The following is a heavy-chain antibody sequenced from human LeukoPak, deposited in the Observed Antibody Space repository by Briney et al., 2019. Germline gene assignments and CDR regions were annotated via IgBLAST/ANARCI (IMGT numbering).Heavy chain of an antibody. V-gene: IGHV4-4*07. CDR2: IYVSGST. CDR3: ARDPSAVAGFFDY. Sequence: SETLSLTCTGSGGSISSYYWSWIRQPAGQGLEWIGRIYVSGSTNYNPSLRTRVTMSEDTSKNQISLKLTSVTAADTAVYFCARDPSAVAGFFDYWGQGTLVTVSS. D-gene: IGHD6-19*01. J-gene: IGHJ4*02. CDR1: GGSISSYY.